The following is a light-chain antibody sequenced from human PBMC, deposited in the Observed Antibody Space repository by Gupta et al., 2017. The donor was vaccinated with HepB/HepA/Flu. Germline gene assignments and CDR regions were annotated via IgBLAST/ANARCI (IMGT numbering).Light chain of an antibody. V-gene: IGKV6-21*01. J-gene: IGKJ1*01. Sequence: EIVLTQSPDFQSVTPKEKVTITCRASQSIGSSLHWYQQRPDQSPKLLIKDASQSVSGVPSRFSGSGSGTDFTLTINSLEGEDAATSYCQQSSSLRNTFGQGTKVEIK. CDR1: QSIGSS. CDR3: QQSSSLRNT. CDR2: DAS.